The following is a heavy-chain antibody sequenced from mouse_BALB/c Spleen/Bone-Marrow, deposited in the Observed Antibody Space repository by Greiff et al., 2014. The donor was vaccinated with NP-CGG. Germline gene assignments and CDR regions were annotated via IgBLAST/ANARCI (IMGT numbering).Heavy chain of an antibody. Sequence: VMLVESGPGLVAPSQSLSITCTVSGFSLTSYGVHWVRQPPGKGLEWLGVIWAGGSTNYNSALMSRLSISKDNSKSQVFLKMNRLQTDDTAMYYCARVIRYESYFDYWGQGTTLTVSS. CDR1: GFSLTSYG. D-gene: IGHD2-14*01. CDR3: ARVIRYESYFDY. J-gene: IGHJ2*01. CDR2: IWAGGST. V-gene: IGHV2-9*02.